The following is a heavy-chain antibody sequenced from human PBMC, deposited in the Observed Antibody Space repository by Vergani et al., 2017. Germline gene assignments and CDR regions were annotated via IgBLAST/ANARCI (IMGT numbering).Heavy chain of an antibody. Sequence: EVQLLESGGGLVQPGGSLRLSCAASGFTFSSYAMSWVRQAPGKGLEWVSAISGSGGSTYYADSVKGRFTISRDNSKNTLYLQMNSLRAEDTAVYYCARGGSSPTRFDPWGQGTLVTVSS. CDR1: GFTFSSYA. J-gene: IGHJ5*02. D-gene: IGHD6-6*01. CDR3: ARGGSSPTRFDP. CDR2: ISGSGGST. V-gene: IGHV3-23*01.